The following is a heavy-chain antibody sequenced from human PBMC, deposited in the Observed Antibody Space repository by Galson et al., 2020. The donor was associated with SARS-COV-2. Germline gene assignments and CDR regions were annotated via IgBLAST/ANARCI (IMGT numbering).Heavy chain of an antibody. CDR1: GFSLSTSGVG. V-gene: IGHV2-5*02. CDR2: IYWDDDK. CDR3: AHTGDQWLVRNWYFDL. Sequence: KMSGPTLVNPTQTLTLTCTFSGFSLSTSGVGVGWIRQPPGKALEWLALIYWDDDKRYSPSLKSRLTITKDTSKNQVVLTMTNMDPVDTATYYCAHTGDQWLVRNWYFDLWGRGTLVTVSS. J-gene: IGHJ2*01. D-gene: IGHD6-19*01.